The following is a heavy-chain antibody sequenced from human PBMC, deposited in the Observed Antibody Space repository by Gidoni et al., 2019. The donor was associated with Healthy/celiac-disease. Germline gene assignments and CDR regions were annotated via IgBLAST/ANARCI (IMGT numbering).Heavy chain of an antibody. CDR1: VFTFSGYA. Sequence: EVQLRESGGGLVQPGRSLRLSCAASVFTFSGYAMHWVRQIPGKGLEWLSKITWNAGATVYADSVKGRFTTSRDNADESLYLQMDRLTTEDTALYYCVKDAGYTNVGIPEYYFDHWGQGALVTVSS. CDR2: ITWNAGAT. CDR3: VKDAGYTNVGIPEYYFDH. J-gene: IGHJ4*02. V-gene: IGHV3-9*01. D-gene: IGHD2-2*01.